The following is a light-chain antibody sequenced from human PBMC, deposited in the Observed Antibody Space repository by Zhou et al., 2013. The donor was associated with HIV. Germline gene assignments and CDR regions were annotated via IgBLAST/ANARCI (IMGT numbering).Light chain of an antibody. J-gene: IGKJ1*01. CDR2: AAS. Sequence: DIQMTQSPSSLSASVGDRVTITCRASQSISTYLNWYQQKPGKAPKLLIYAASSLQSGVPSRFSGSGSGTDFTLTISSLQPEDFATYYCQQSYMTPWTFGQGTKVDLK. V-gene: IGKV1-39*01. CDR1: QSISTY. CDR3: QQSYMTPWT.